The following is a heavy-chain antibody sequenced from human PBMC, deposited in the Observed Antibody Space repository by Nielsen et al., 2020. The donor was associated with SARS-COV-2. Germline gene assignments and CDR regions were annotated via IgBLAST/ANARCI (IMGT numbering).Heavy chain of an antibody. CDR3: AKEAVAVGMDV. V-gene: IGHV3-23*01. CDR1: GFTFRSYS. CDR2: ISGSGGST. D-gene: IGHD6-19*01. Sequence: GESLKISCAAPGFTFRSYSMNWVRQAPGKGLEWVSAISGSGGSTYYADSVKGRFTISRDNSKNTVYLQMNSLRAEDTAVYYCAKEAVAVGMDVWGQGTTVTVSS. J-gene: IGHJ6*02.